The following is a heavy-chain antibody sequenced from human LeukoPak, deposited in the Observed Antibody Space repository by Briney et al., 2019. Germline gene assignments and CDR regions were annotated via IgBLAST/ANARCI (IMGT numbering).Heavy chain of an antibody. CDR2: IYYSGST. V-gene: IGHV4-59*08. CDR1: GGSISSYY. J-gene: IGHJ5*02. CDR3: ARLGSSSWFDP. D-gene: IGHD6-13*01. Sequence: PPETLSLTCTVSGGSISSYYWSWIRQPPGKGLEWIGYIYYSGSTNYNPSLKSRVTISVDTSKNQFSLKLSSVTAADTAVYYCARLGSSSWFDPWGQGTLVTVSS.